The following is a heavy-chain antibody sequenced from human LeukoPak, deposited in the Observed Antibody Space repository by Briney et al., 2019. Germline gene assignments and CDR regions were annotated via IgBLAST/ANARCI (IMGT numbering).Heavy chain of an antibody. CDR2: ISSSGSTI. Sequence: KTGGSVRLSCAASGFTFSDYYMSWIRQAPGKGLEWVSYISSSGSTIYYADSVKGRFTISRDNAKNSLYLQMNSLRAEDTALYYCAKDMAEGMTTVTTLDYWGQGTLVTVSS. CDR3: AKDMAEGMTTVTTLDY. CDR1: GFTFSDYY. D-gene: IGHD4-17*01. J-gene: IGHJ4*02. V-gene: IGHV3-11*01.